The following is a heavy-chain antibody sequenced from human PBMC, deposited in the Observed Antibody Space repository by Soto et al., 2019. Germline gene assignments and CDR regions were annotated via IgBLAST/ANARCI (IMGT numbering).Heavy chain of an antibody. CDR1: GFTFSSYG. J-gene: IGHJ4*02. CDR3: ANNVAYYYDSSGRPAYDY. V-gene: IGHV3-30*18. CDR2: ISYDGSNK. D-gene: IGHD3-22*01. Sequence: GGSLRLSCAASGFTFSSYGMHWVRQAPGKGLEWVAVISYDGSNKYYADSVKGRFTVSRDNSKNTLYLQMNSLRAEDTAVYYCANNVAYYYDSSGRPAYDYWGQGTLVTVS.